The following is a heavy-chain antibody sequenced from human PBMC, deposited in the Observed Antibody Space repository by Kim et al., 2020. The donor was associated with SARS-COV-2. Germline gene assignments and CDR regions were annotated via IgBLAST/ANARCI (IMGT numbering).Heavy chain of an antibody. V-gene: IGHV1-2*02. Sequence: ASVKVSCKASRYTFTDYYIHWVRQAPGQGLEWMGRINPNSGGTDYAQMFQGRLTMTRDTSTSTGYMELSRLRSDDTAVYYCARGESGRIFDPWGQGTLVTVSS. CDR3: ARGESGRIFDP. CDR2: INPNSGGT. J-gene: IGHJ5*02. D-gene: IGHD3-16*01. CDR1: RYTFTDYY.